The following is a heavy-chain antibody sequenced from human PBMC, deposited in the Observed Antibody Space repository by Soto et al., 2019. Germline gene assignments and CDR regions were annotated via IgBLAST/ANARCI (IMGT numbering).Heavy chain of an antibody. D-gene: IGHD3-10*01. CDR1: GFTFSSYA. J-gene: IGHJ4*02. V-gene: IGHV3-23*01. CDR2: ISGSGGST. CDR3: ARGGFSGSGSFIQGDY. Sequence: GGSLRLSCAASGFTFSSYAMSWVRQAPGKGLEWVSAISGSGGSTYYADSVKGRFTISRDNAKNTLYLQMNSLRAEDTAIYYCARGGFSGSGSFIQGDYWGQGTLVTVSS.